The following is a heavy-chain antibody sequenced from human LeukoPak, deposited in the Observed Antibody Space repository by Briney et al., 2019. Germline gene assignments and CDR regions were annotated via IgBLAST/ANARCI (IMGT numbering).Heavy chain of an antibody. Sequence: ASVKVSCKASGYIFTSYYIHWVRQAPGQGLEWMGIIYPSAGYANYAQAFQGRVTMAMDTSTSTVDMELSSLRSEDTAVYYCARVFRSYDSSGYYYFDYWGQGTLVTVSS. D-gene: IGHD3-22*01. CDR1: GYIFTSYY. CDR2: IYPSAGYA. V-gene: IGHV1-46*01. J-gene: IGHJ4*02. CDR3: ARVFRSYDSSGYYYFDY.